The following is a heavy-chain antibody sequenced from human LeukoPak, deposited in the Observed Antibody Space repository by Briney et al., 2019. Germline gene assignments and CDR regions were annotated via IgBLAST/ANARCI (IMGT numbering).Heavy chain of an antibody. D-gene: IGHD3-10*01. CDR1: GFTVSSNY. CDR2: IYSGGST. J-gene: IGHJ4*02. V-gene: IGHV3-66*01. CDR3: ARDIGYGSGSFDY. Sequence: PGGSLRLSCAASGFTVSSNYMSWVRQAPGKGLEWVSIIYSGGSTYYADSVKGRFTISRDNSKNTLYLQMISLRAEGTAVYYCARDIGYGSGSFDYWGQGTLVTVSS.